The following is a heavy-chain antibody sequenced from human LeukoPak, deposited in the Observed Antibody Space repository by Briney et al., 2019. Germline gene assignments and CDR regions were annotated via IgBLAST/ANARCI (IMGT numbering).Heavy chain of an antibody. Sequence: ASVKVSCKASGYTFTTFYMNWVRQATGQGLEWMGWMNPNSGDTGYAQKFQGRVTMTRNTSISTAYMELSSLRSEDTAVYYCARASVAGKNDYWGQGTLVTVSS. CDR1: GYTFTTFY. V-gene: IGHV1-8*02. CDR2: MNPNSGDT. CDR3: ARASVAGKNDY. D-gene: IGHD6-19*01. J-gene: IGHJ4*02.